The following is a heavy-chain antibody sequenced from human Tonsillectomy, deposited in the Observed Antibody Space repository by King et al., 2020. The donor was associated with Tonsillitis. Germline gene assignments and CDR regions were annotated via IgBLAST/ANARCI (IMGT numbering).Heavy chain of an antibody. D-gene: IGHD5-12*01. V-gene: IGHV3-9*01. Sequence: VQLVQSGGGLVQPGRSLRLSCAASGFTFDDYAMHWVRQAPGKGLEWVSGISWNSGSIGYADSVKGRFTISRDNAKNSLYLQMNSLRAEDTALYYCAPIRCGYDSGSFDYWGQGTLVTVSS. CDR3: APIRCGYDSGSFDY. J-gene: IGHJ4*02. CDR1: GFTFDDYA. CDR2: ISWNSGSI.